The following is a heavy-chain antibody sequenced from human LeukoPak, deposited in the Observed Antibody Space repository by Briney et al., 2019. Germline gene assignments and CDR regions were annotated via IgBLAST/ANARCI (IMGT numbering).Heavy chain of an antibody. V-gene: IGHV4-59*01. CDR2: IYSSGNT. J-gene: IGHJ5*02. CDR1: GGFISGYY. D-gene: IGHD6-19*01. Sequence: SETLSLTCTVSGGFISGYYWNWIRQTPGKGLEWIGSIYSSGNTNYNPSLKSRVTISVDTAKNQFSLMLTSVTAADTAVYYCTKSSGWTSGGFDPWGQGTLVTVSS. CDR3: TKSSGWTSGGFDP.